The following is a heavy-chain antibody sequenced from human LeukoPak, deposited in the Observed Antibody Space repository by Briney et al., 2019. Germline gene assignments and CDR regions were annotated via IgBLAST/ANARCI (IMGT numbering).Heavy chain of an antibody. Sequence: GASVKVSCKVSGYTLTELSMHWVRQAPRKGLEWMGGFDPEDGETIYAQKFQGRVTMTEDTSTDTAYMELSSLRSEDTAVYYCAVFLQDSDYSWFDPWGQGTLVTVSS. J-gene: IGHJ5*02. V-gene: IGHV1-24*01. CDR3: AVFLQDSDYSWFDP. CDR2: FDPEDGET. CDR1: GYTLTELS. D-gene: IGHD4-11*01.